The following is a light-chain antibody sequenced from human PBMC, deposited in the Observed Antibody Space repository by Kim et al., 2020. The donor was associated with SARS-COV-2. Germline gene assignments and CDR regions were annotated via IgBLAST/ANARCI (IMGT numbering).Light chain of an antibody. V-gene: IGKV1-5*03. CDR2: QAS. J-gene: IGKJ2*01. CDR1: HIINNH. CDR3: QHYIRFPYT. Sequence: DIQMTQSPSSLSASVGDRVTITCRASHIINNHLAWYQQKPGQAPNLLIYQASSLQLGVPSRFSGSGSGSEFTLTISSLQPDDFATYYCQHYIRFPYTFGQGTKLEI.